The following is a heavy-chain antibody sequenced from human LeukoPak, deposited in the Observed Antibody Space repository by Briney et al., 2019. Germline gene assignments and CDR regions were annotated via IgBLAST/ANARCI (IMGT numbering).Heavy chain of an antibody. Sequence: GASVKVSCKASGNTFTSYDINWVRQATGQGLEWMGWMNPNSGNTGYAQKFQGRVTMTRNTSISTAYMELSSLRSEDTAVYYCARGRVLRYFDWLGVLGWFDPWGQGTLVTVSS. D-gene: IGHD3-9*01. J-gene: IGHJ5*02. CDR1: GNTFTSYD. CDR2: MNPNSGNT. V-gene: IGHV1-8*01. CDR3: ARGRVLRYFDWLGVLGWFDP.